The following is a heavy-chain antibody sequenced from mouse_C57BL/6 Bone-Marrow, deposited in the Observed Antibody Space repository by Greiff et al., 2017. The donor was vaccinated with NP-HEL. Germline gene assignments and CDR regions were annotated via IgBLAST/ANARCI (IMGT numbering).Heavy chain of an antibody. CDR1: GYTFTSYW. J-gene: IGHJ1*03. V-gene: IGHV1-72*01. CDR2: IDPNSGGT. D-gene: IGHD1-1*01. CDR3: ARYYYGSRGWYFDV. Sequence: VQLQQPGADLVKPGASVKLSCKASGYTFTSYWMHWVKQRPGRGLEWIGRIDPNSGGTKFNEKFKTKATLTVDKPSSTAYMRLSSLTSEDSAVYYCARYYYGSRGWYFDVWGTGTTVTVSS.